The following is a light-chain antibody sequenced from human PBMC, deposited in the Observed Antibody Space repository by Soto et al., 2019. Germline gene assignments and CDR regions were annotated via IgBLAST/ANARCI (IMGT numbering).Light chain of an antibody. CDR1: SSNIGADWD. CDR2: GNF. J-gene: IGLJ1*01. V-gene: IGLV1-40*01. Sequence: QSVLTQPPSVSGAPGQRFTSPCMGSSSNIGADWDVHWYQQLPGTAPKLLIYGNFNRPSGVPDRFSGSKSGASVALAITGLQAEDEAEYYCQSYDSSLGFVFGTGTKVTVL. CDR3: QSYDSSLGFV.